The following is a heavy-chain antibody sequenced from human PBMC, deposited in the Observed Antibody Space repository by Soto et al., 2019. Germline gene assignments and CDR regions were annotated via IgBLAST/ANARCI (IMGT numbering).Heavy chain of an antibody. CDR3: AGRCDSTSCLAHFDY. J-gene: IGHJ4*02. CDR2: IIPIFGTA. V-gene: IGHV1-69*06. Sequence: SVKVSCKASGGTFNNYVINWVRQAPGQGLEWMGGIIPIFGTANYAQRFQGRVTITADKSTSTAYMELNSMRSEDTAVYYCAGRCDSTSCLAHFDYWGQGTLVTVSS. D-gene: IGHD2-2*01. CDR1: GGTFNNYV.